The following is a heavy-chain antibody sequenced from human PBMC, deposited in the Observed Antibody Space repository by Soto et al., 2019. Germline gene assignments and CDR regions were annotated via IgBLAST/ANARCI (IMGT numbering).Heavy chain of an antibody. V-gene: IGHV3-30-3*01. J-gene: IGHJ4*02. D-gene: IGHD6-19*01. CDR3: ARDGAVVGTEYYFDY. CDR1: GFTFSSYA. CDR2: ISYDGSNK. Sequence: GGSLRLSCAASGFTFSSYAMHWVRQAPGKGLEWVAVISYDGSNKYYADSVKGRFTISRDNSKNTLYLQMNSLRAEDTAVYYCARDGAVVGTEYYFDYRGQGTVGTVSS.